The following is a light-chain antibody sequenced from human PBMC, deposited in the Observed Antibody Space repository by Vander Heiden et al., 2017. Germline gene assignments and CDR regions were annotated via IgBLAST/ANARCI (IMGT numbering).Light chain of an antibody. J-gene: IGLJ2*01. Sequence: QSALTQPASVSGSPGLSITISRTGTSSDVGSYNLVSWYQQHPGKGPKLMIYEGSKRPSGVSDRFSGSESGNTASLTISGLQAEDEADYYCCSYAGRSTYVVFGGGTKLTVL. CDR2: EGS. CDR1: SSDVGSYNL. CDR3: CSYAGRSTYVV. V-gene: IGLV2-23*01.